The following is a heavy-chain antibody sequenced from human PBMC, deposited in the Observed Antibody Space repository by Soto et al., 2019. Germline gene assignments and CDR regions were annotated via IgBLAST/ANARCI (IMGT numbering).Heavy chain of an antibody. CDR2: IIPIFGTA. Sequence: QVQLVQSGAEVKKPGSSVKVSCKASGGTFSSYAISWVRQAPGQGREWMGGIIPIFGTANYAQKFQGRVTITADESTSTAYMELSSLRSEDTAVYYCARDLSGITGTSRPYYYYGMDVWGQGTTVTVSS. CDR3: ARDLSGITGTSRPYYYYGMDV. D-gene: IGHD1-7*01. V-gene: IGHV1-69*01. CDR1: GGTFSSYA. J-gene: IGHJ6*02.